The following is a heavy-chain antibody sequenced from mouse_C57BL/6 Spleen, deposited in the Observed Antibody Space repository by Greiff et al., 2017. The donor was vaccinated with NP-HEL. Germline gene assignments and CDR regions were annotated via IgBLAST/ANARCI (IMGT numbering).Heavy chain of an antibody. Sequence: VQLQQSGPELVKPGASVKISCKASGYSFTGSYMNWVTQSPEKSLEWIGEINPSTGGTTYNQKFKAKATLTVDKSSSTAYMQLKSLTSEDSAVYYCAREDYGSRYYFDYWGQGTTLTVSS. CDR1: GYSFTGSY. V-gene: IGHV1-42*01. CDR2: INPSTGGT. J-gene: IGHJ2*01. D-gene: IGHD1-1*01. CDR3: AREDYGSRYYFDY.